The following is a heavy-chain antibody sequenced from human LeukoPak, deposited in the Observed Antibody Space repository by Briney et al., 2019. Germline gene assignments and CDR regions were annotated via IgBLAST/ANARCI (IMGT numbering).Heavy chain of an antibody. V-gene: IGHV1-69*05. CDR3: ARGYYYDSSGYYAPVGY. D-gene: IGHD3-22*01. CDR2: IIPIFGTA. CDR1: GGTFSSYA. Sequence: ASVKVSCKASGGTFSSYAISWVRQAPGQGLEWMGRIIPIFGTANYAQKFQGRVTITTDESTSTAYTELSSLRSEDTAVYYCARGYYYDSSGYYAPVGYWGQGTLVTVSS. J-gene: IGHJ4*02.